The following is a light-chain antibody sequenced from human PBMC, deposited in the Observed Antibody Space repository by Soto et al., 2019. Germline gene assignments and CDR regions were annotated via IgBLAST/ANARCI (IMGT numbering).Light chain of an antibody. Sequence: QSVLTQPASVSGSPGQSITISCTGTSSDVGAYNYVSWYQQHPGKAPKLMIHEVSNRPSGVSNRFSGSKSGNTASLTISGLQAEDEDDYYCSSYTSSSTLVVFGGGTKLTVL. CDR3: SSYTSSSTLVV. CDR2: EVS. J-gene: IGLJ2*01. V-gene: IGLV2-14*01. CDR1: SSDVGAYNY.